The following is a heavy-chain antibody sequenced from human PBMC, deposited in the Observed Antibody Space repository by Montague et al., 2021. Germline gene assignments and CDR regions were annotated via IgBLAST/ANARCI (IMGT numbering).Heavy chain of an antibody. CDR1: GDSVSRNDAT. J-gene: IGHJ5*02. V-gene: IGHV6-1*01. CDR2: TYYRSKWYN. D-gene: IGHD5-24*01. CDR3: ARGWQKRFDP. Sequence: CAISGDSVSRNDATWNWIRQSPSRGLEWLGRTYYRSKWYNDYAISVKSRITVNPDTSKNQFSLLLNSVTPEDTAVYYCARGWQKRFDPWGQGTLVTVSS.